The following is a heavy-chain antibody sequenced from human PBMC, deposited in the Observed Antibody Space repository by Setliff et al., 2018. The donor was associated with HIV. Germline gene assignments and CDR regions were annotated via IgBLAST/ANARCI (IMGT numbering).Heavy chain of an antibody. Sequence: ASVKVSCKASGYNFINYGISWVRQAPGQGLEWMGWISTYSDETSYARDIQGRVTMTTDTSTSTAYLELRSLRFDDTAVYYCARRGNYYASAFDYWGQGTLVTVSS. V-gene: IGHV1-18*04. D-gene: IGHD3-10*01. J-gene: IGHJ4*02. CDR1: GYNFINYG. CDR2: ISTYSDET. CDR3: ARRGNYYASAFDY.